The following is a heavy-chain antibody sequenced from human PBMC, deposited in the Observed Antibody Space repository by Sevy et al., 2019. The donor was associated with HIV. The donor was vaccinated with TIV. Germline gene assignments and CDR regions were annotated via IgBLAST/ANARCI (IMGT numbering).Heavy chain of an antibody. CDR2: ISDSGRST. Sequence: GGSLRLSCATSGFSFRSYVINWVRQAPGKGLEWVSVISDSGRSTYYADSVQGRVTISRDNSKNTMHLHMNSLRVEDTATYYCARRPDFGVIIPTGVLDVWGQGTTVTVSS. V-gene: IGHV3-23*01. CDR1: GFSFRSYV. CDR3: ARRPDFGVIIPTGVLDV. D-gene: IGHD3-3*01. J-gene: IGHJ6*02.